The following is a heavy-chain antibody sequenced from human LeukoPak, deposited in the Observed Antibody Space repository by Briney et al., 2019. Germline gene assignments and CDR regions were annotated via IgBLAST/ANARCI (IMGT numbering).Heavy chain of an antibody. Sequence: SETLSLTCAVYGRSFSGYYWSWIRQPPGKGLEWIGEINHSGSTNYNPSLKSRVTISVDTSKNQFSLKLSSVTAADTAVYYCARGSGWYGDYFDYWGQGTLVTVSS. D-gene: IGHD6-19*01. V-gene: IGHV4-34*01. CDR3: ARGSGWYGDYFDY. CDR1: GRSFSGYY. CDR2: INHSGST. J-gene: IGHJ4*02.